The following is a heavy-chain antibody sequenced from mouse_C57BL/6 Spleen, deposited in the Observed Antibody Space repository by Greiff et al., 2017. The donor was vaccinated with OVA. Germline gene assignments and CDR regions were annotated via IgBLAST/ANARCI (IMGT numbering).Heavy chain of an antibody. CDR2: IDPSDSVT. D-gene: IGHD1-1*01. J-gene: IGHJ2*01. CDR3: ARDYYYGSSHFDY. CDR1: GYTFTSYW. V-gene: IGHV1-52*01. Sequence: QVQLQQPGAELVRPGSSVKLSCKASGYTFTSYWMHWVKQRPIQGLEWIGNIDPSDSVTHYNQKFKDKATLTVDKSSSTAYMQLSSLTSEDSAVYYCARDYYYGSSHFDYWGQGTTLTVSS.